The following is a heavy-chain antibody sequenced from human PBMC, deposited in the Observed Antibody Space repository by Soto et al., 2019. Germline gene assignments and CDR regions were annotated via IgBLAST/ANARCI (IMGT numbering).Heavy chain of an antibody. CDR3: AKAKGLWFGENAFDI. Sequence: GGSLRLSCAASGFTVSSYAMSWVRQDPGKGLEWVSAISGSGGSTYYADSVKGRFTISRDNSKNTLYLQMNSLRAEDTAVYYCAKAKGLWFGENAFDIWGQGTMVTVSS. V-gene: IGHV3-23*01. CDR2: ISGSGGST. J-gene: IGHJ3*02. D-gene: IGHD3-10*01. CDR1: GFTVSSYA.